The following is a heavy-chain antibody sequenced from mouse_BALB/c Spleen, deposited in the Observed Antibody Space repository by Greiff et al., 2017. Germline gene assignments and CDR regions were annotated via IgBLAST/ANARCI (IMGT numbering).Heavy chain of an antibody. CDR1: GFSLSTYGIG. J-gene: IGHJ3*01. CDR3: ARIAGHYYGSSYLAWFAY. D-gene: IGHD1-1*01. CDR2: IWWNDNK. Sequence: QVTLKVSGPGILQPSQTLSLTCSFSGFSLSTYGIGVGWIRQPSGKGLEWLAHIWWNDNKYYNTALKSRLTISKDTSNNQVFLKIASVDTADTATYYCARIAGHYYGSSYLAWFAYWGQGTLVTVSA. V-gene: IGHV8-11*01.